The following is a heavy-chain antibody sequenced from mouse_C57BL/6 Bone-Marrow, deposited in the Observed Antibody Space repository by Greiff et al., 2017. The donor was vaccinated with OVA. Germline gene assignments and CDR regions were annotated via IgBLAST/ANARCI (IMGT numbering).Heavy chain of an antibody. CDR2: IDPNSGGT. Sequence: QVQLKESGAELVKPGASVKLSCKASGYTFTSYWMHWVKQRPGRGLEWIGRIDPNSGGTKYNEKFKSKATLTVDKPSSTAYMQLSSLTSEDSAVYYCARGDGNSYYFDYWGQGTTLTVSS. CDR3: ARGDGNSYYFDY. J-gene: IGHJ2*01. D-gene: IGHD2-1*01. CDR1: GYTFTSYW. V-gene: IGHV1-72*01.